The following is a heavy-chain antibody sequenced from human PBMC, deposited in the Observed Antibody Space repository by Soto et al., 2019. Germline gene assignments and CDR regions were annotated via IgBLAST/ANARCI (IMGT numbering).Heavy chain of an antibody. CDR1: GYTFTSYA. CDR3: ARDIVADLLDY. Sequence: ASVKVSCKASGYTFTSYAMHWVRQAPGQRLEWMGWINVGSGNTKYSQKFQGRVTITRDTSASTAYMELSSLRSEDTAVYYCARDIVADLLDYWGQGTLVTVSS. D-gene: IGHD5-12*01. CDR2: INVGSGNT. J-gene: IGHJ4*02. V-gene: IGHV1-3*01.